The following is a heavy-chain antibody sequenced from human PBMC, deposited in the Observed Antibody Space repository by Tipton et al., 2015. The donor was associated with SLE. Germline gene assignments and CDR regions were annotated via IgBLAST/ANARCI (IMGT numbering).Heavy chain of an antibody. D-gene: IGHD2-8*01. J-gene: IGHJ5*02. CDR2: IYYSGST. Sequence: TLSLTCTVSGGSISSSSYYWGWIRQPPGKGLEWIGSIYYSGSTYYNPSLRSRVTISVDTSKNQFSLKLSSVTAADTAVYYCARDIVLMVYAIRGNNWFDPWGQGTLVTVSS. CDR3: ARDIVLMVYAIRGNNWFDP. CDR1: GGSISSSSYY. V-gene: IGHV4-39*02.